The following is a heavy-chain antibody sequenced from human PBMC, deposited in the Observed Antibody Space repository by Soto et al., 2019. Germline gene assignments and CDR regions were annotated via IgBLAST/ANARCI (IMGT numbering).Heavy chain of an antibody. J-gene: IGHJ1*01. CDR2: IYWDDDK. Sequence: QITLKESGPTLVKPTQTLTLTCTFSGFSLSTSGVGVGWIRQPPGKALEWLALIYWDDDKRYSPSLKSRHTITKDTSQNQVVLTLTNMDPVDTATYYCAHSPPPTVTTSAEYFQHWGQGTLVTVSS. CDR1: GFSLSTSGVG. D-gene: IGHD4-17*01. V-gene: IGHV2-5*02. CDR3: AHSPPPTVTTSAEYFQH.